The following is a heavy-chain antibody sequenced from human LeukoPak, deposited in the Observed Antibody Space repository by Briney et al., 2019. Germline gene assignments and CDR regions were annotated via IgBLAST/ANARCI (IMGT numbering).Heavy chain of an antibody. CDR2: ISYHGHRT. J-gene: IGHJ4*02. CDR3: ARIPGMAAGSDFYFDY. D-gene: IGHD6-13*01. V-gene: IGHV3-23*01. CDR1: GFTFYTYD. Sequence: GGSLRLSCVASGFTFYTYDMSWVRQVPGKGLEWVSSISYHGHRTYYTDSVKGRFTISRDNSKNTLYLQLNSLRVEDTAIYYCARIPGMAAGSDFYFDYWGPGAVVTVFS.